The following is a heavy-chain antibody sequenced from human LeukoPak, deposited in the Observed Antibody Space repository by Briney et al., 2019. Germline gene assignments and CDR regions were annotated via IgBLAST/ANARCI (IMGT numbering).Heavy chain of an antibody. CDR1: GDSISSSNSY. V-gene: IGHV4-39*07. J-gene: IGHJ4*02. Sequence: SETLSLTCTVSGDSISSSNSYWGWIRQPPGKGLEWIGRIYTSGSTNYNPSLKSRVTMSVDTSKNQFSLKLSSVTAADTAVYYCARGGDGYGFDYWGQGTLVTVSS. CDR2: IYTSGST. D-gene: IGHD5-24*01. CDR3: ARGGDGYGFDY.